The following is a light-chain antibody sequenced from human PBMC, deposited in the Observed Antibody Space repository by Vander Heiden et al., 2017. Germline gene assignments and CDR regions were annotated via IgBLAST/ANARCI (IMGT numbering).Light chain of an antibody. Sequence: QSALTQPASVPGSPGQSITISCTETSSDVGSYNLVSWFQQHPGKAPKLMIYEVSKRPSGVSDRFSGSKSGNTASLTISGLQTKDEAEYYCCSYAGSSTYVFGTGTKVTVL. CDR3: CSYAGSSTYV. CDR2: EVS. V-gene: IGLV2-23*02. CDR1: SSDVGSYNL. J-gene: IGLJ1*01.